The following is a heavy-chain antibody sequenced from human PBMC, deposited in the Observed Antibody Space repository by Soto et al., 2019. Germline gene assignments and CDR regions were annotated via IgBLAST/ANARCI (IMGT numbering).Heavy chain of an antibody. D-gene: IGHD3-22*01. CDR3: EKSLYDRSGYPGFDY. CDR2: IIPIFGTA. CDR1: GGTFSSYA. Sequence: QVQLVQSGAEVKKPGSSVKVSCKASGGTFSSYAISWVRQAPGQGLEWMGGIIPIFGTANYAKKFQGRVPNAATESTSTADMELSSLRSGVPVVYVGEKSLYDRSGYPGFDYWGQGTLVTVSS. V-gene: IGHV1-69*12. J-gene: IGHJ4*02.